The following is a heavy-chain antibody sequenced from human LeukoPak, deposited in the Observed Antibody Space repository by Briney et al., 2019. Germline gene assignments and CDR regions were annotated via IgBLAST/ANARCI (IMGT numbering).Heavy chain of an antibody. Sequence: ASVKVSCKASGYTFTGNYIHWLRQAPGQGLEWMGRINPDSGGTNYAQKFQGRVTMTRDTSISTAYMELSRLRSDDTAVFCCARDSSSFDLWGPGTLVTVSS. CDR2: INPDSGGT. V-gene: IGHV1-2*02. CDR1: GYTFTGNY. D-gene: IGHD6-19*01. CDR3: ARDSSSFDL. J-gene: IGHJ2*01.